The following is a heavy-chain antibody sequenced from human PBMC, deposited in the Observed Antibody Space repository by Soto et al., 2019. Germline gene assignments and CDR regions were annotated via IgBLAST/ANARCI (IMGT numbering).Heavy chain of an antibody. CDR1: GGSISSYY. CDR2: IYYSGST. J-gene: IGHJ5*02. Sequence: SETLSLTCTVSGGSISSYYWSWIRQPPGKGLEWIGYIYYSGSTNYNPSLKSRVTISVDTSKNQFSLKLSSVTAADTAVYYCARGGYDILTGYYSWFDPWGQGTLVTVSS. CDR3: ARGGYDILTGYYSWFDP. V-gene: IGHV4-59*01. D-gene: IGHD3-9*01.